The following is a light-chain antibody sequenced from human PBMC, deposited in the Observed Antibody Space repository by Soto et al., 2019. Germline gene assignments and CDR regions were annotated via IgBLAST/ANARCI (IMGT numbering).Light chain of an antibody. CDR2: GAS. V-gene: IGKV3-20*01. CDR1: QSVSSSY. CDR3: QQYGSSPPWT. Sequence: IVLTQSPCTLSLSPGERATLSCRASQSVSSSYLAWYQQKPGQAPRLLIYGASSRATGIPDRFSGSGSGTDFTLTISRLEPEDFAVYYCQQYGSSPPWTFGQGTKVDNK. J-gene: IGKJ1*01.